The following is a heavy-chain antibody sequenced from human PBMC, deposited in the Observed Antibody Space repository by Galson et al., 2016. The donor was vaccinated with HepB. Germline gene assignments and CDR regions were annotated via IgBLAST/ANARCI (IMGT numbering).Heavy chain of an antibody. J-gene: IGHJ1*01. D-gene: IGHD2-2*01. V-gene: IGHV3-53*01. Sequence: SLRLSCAASGVTVSRNYMTWVRQAPGKGLEWVAVIYSGDSTYYADPVKGRFTISRDNSKNTLNLQMNSLRAEDTAVYYCAKDRGGGYCSSTTCYALVFEHWGQGTLVTVSS. CDR1: GVTVSRNY. CDR3: AKDRGGGYCSSTTCYALVFEH. CDR2: IYSGDST.